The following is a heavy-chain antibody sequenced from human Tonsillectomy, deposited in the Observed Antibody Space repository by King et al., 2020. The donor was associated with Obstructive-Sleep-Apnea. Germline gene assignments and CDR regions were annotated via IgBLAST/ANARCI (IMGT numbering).Heavy chain of an antibody. CDR3: ARHLSHMLRGKTTGYNWFDP. CDR1: GGSISSYY. D-gene: IGHD3-10*01. V-gene: IGHV4-59*08. CDR2: ISYSGST. J-gene: IGHJ5*02. Sequence: QLQESGPGLVKPSETLSLTCTVSGGSISSYYWSWIRQPPGKGLEYIGYISYSGSTNYNPSLKSRVTISVDTSKNHFSLKLSSVTAADTAVYYCARHLSHMLRGKTTGYNWFDPWGQGTLVTVSS.